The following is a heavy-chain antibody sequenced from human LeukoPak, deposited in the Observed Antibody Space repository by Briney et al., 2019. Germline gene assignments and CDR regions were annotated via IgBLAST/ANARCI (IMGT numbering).Heavy chain of an antibody. J-gene: IGHJ4*02. V-gene: IGHV1-3*01. CDR1: GYTFTSYA. CDR3: ARGFGESPFDH. CDR2: INAGNGNT. D-gene: IGHD3-10*01. Sequence: ASVKVSCEASGYTFTSYAMHWVRQAPGQRLEWMGWINAGNGNTKYSQKFQGRVTITRDTSASTAYMELSSLRSEDTAVYYCARGFGESPFDHWGQGTLVTVSS.